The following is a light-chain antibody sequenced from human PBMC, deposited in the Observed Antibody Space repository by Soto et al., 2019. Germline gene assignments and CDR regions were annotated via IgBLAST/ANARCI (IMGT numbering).Light chain of an antibody. CDR1: SSDVGSYNH. CDR2: EVT. Sequence: QSALTQPASVTGSPGQSITISCTGTSSDVGSYNHVSWYQQYPGTAPRLIIYEVTNRPSGVSDRFSGSKSGSTASLTISGLQPEDDADYYCTSYTVRKSWVFGGGTKLTV. J-gene: IGLJ3*02. V-gene: IGLV2-14*01. CDR3: TSYTVRKSWV.